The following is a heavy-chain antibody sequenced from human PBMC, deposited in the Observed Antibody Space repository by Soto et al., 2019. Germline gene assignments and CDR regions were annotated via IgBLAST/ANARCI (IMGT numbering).Heavy chain of an antibody. J-gene: IGHJ6*02. CDR3: ARGQTQLWYYYYYGMDV. D-gene: IGHD5-18*01. V-gene: IGHV4-31*03. CDR2: IYYSGST. Sequence: QVQLQESGPGLVKPSQTLSLTCTVSGGSISSGGYYWSWIRQHPGKGLEWIGYIYYSGSTYYNPSLKSRVTISVDTSKNQFSRKLSSVTAADTAVYYCARGQTQLWYYYYYGMDVWGQGTTVTVSS. CDR1: GGSISSGGYY.